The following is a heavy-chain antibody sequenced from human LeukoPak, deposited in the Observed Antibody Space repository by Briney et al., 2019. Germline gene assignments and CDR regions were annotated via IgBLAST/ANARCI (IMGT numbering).Heavy chain of an antibody. CDR3: ASCYGPDAFDI. V-gene: IGHV1-69*02. J-gene: IGHJ3*02. CDR1: GGTFSSYT. Sequence: ASVKVSCKASGGTFSSYTISWVRQAPGQGLEWMGRIIPILGIANYAQKFQGRVTITADKSTSTAYMELSSLRSEDTAVYYCASCYGPDAFDIWGQGTMVTASS. CDR2: IIPILGIA. D-gene: IGHD5-18*01.